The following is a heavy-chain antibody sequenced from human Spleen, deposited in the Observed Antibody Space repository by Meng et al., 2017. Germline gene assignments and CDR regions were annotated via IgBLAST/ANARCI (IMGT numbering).Heavy chain of an antibody. CDR1: GYSFTSYW. D-gene: IGHD5-12*01. Sequence: KVSCKGSGYSFTSYWIGWVRQMPGKGLEWMGIIYPGDSDTRYSPSFQGQVTISADKSISTAYLQWSSLKASDTAMYYCARQGVATIRDYYYYGMDVWGQGTTVTVSS. J-gene: IGHJ6*02. CDR2: IYPGDSDT. CDR3: ARQGVATIRDYYYYGMDV. V-gene: IGHV5-51*01.